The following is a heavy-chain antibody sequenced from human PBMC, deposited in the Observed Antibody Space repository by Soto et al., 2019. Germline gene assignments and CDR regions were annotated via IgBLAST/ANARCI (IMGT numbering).Heavy chain of an antibody. J-gene: IGHJ6*02. CDR1: GFTFSSYW. V-gene: IGHV3-74*01. Sequence: GGSLRLSCAASGFTFSSYWMHWVRQAPGKGLVWVSRINSDGSSTSYADSVKGRFTISRDNAKNTLYLQMNSLRAEDTAVYYCARDRGPYSSSWYSRRYYYYYGMDVWGQGTTVTVSS. D-gene: IGHD6-13*01. CDR3: ARDRGPYSSSWYSRRYYYYYGMDV. CDR2: INSDGSST.